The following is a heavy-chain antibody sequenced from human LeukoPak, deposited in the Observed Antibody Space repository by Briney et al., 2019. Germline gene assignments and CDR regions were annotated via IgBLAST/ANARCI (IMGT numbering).Heavy chain of an antibody. Sequence: ASVKVSCKASGYTFTGYYMHWVRQAPGQGLEWMGWINPNSGGTNYAQKFQGRVTMTRDTSISTAYMELSRLRSDDTALYRCARVPNFGPYNWFDPWGQGTLVIVSS. D-gene: IGHD1-7*01. V-gene: IGHV1-2*02. CDR1: GYTFTGYY. J-gene: IGHJ5*02. CDR2: INPNSGGT. CDR3: ARVPNFGPYNWFDP.